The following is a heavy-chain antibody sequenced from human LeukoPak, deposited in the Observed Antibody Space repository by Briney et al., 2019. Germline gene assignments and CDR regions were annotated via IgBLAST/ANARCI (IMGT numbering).Heavy chain of an antibody. J-gene: IGHJ4*02. CDR3: ARGQYSAHDY. Sequence: PSETLSLTCTVSGGSISSASYHWSWVRQPAEKGLEWIGRIYTSGSTNYNPSLKSRVTISVDTSKNQFSLQLNSVTPEDTAVYYCARGQYSAHDYWGQGTLVTVSS. CDR2: IYTSGST. V-gene: IGHV4-61*02. CDR1: GGSISSASYH. D-gene: IGHD4-11*01.